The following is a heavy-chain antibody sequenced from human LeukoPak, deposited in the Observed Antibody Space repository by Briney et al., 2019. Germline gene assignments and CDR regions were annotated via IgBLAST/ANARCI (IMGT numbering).Heavy chain of an antibody. Sequence: ASVKVSCKASGYTFTSYDINWVRQATGQGLEWMGWMNPNSGNTGYAQKFQGRVTMTRYTSISTAYMELSSLRSEDTAVYYYARGRPDYYDFWSGYYEGFDYWGQGTLVTVSS. D-gene: IGHD3-3*01. CDR2: MNPNSGNT. CDR1: GYTFTSYD. J-gene: IGHJ4*02. V-gene: IGHV1-8*01. CDR3: ARGRPDYYDFWSGYYEGFDY.